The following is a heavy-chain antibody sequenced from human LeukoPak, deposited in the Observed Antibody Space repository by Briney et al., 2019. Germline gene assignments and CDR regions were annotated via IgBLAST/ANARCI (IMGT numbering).Heavy chain of an antibody. D-gene: IGHD6-19*01. V-gene: IGHV3-30*18. Sequence: PGRSLRLSCAASGFTFSSYGMYWVRQAPGKGLEGVVVISNDGSDKYYADSVKGRFTIPRDNSKNTLYLQMNSLRAEDTAVYYCAKGYSTGWYGGVDYWGQGTLVTVSS. CDR2: ISNDGSDK. CDR1: GFTFSSYG. CDR3: AKGYSTGWYGGVDY. J-gene: IGHJ4*02.